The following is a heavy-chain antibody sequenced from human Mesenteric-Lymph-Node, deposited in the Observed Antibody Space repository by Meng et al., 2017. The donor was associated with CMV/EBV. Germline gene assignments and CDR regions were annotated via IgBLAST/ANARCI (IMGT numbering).Heavy chain of an antibody. CDR2: IRYDGGKD. CDR3: GRDPHDFWSGKNWCDS. V-gene: IGHV3-30*02. D-gene: IGHD3-3*01. J-gene: IGHJ5*01. Sequence: GESLKISCEASGFTFNTYGFHWVRQAPGKGLEWVTFIRYDGGKDYYAESVKGRFTISRDNSMNRLYLQMNSLRPEDTAVYYCGRDPHDFWSGKNWCDSWGQGTLVTVSS. CDR1: GFTFNTYG.